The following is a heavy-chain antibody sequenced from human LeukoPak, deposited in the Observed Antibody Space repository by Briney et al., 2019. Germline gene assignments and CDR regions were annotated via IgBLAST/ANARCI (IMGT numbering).Heavy chain of an antibody. D-gene: IGHD3-10*02. CDR1: GFSFSSYS. Sequence: GGSLRLSCAASGFSFSSYSMNWVRQAPGKGLEWVSVIYSGGSTYYADSVKGRFTISRDNSKNTLFLQMNSLRAEDTAIYYCAKRPAAVRGVIPYVDYWGQGTLVTVSS. CDR3: AKRPAAVRGVIPYVDY. V-gene: IGHV3-53*01. J-gene: IGHJ4*02. CDR2: IYSGGST.